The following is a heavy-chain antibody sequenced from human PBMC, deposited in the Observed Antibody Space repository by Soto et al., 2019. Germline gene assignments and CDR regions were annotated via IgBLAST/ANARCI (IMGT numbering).Heavy chain of an antibody. V-gene: IGHV3-23*01. J-gene: IGHJ4*02. Sequence: EVQLLESGGGLVQPGGSLRLSCAASGFTFSSYAMSWVRQAPGKGLEWVSAISGSGGSTYYADSVKGRFTISRDNSKNPLYLQMNSLRAEDTAVYYCANGGAKKGYCSGGSCHYFDYWGQGTLVTVSS. CDR1: GFTFSSYA. CDR2: ISGSGGST. CDR3: ANGGAKKGYCSGGSCHYFDY. D-gene: IGHD2-15*01.